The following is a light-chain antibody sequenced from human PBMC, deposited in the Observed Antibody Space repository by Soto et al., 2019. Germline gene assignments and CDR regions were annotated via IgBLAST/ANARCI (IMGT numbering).Light chain of an antibody. CDR2: AAS. CDR1: QGISSY. J-gene: IGKJ5*01. CDR3: QQSYSTPIT. Sequence: AIRMTQSPSSFSASTGDRVTITCRASQGISSYLAWYQQKPGKAPQLLIYAASSFHSGVPSRFSPSGSGTDFTLTISSLQPEDFATYYCQQSYSTPITFGQGTRLEIK. V-gene: IGKV1-8*01.